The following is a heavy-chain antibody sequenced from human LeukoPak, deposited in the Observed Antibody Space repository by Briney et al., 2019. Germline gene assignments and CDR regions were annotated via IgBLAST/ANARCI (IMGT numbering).Heavy chain of an antibody. CDR3: ARPGGSSWSNWFDP. Sequence: GGSLRLSCAASGFTFSSYSMNWVRQAPGKGLEWVSYISSSSSTIYYADSVKGRFTISRDNAKNSLYLQMNSLRAEDTAVYYCARPGGSSWSNWFDPWGQGTLVTVSS. CDR1: GFTFSSYS. D-gene: IGHD6-13*01. V-gene: IGHV3-48*01. J-gene: IGHJ5*02. CDR2: ISSSSSTI.